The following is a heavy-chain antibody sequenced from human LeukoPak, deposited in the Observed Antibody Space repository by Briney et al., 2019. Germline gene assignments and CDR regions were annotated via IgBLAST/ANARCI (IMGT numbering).Heavy chain of an antibody. CDR1: GFTFSSYG. Sequence: GGSLRLSCAASGFTFSSYGMHWVRQAPGKGLEWVAVISYDGSNKYYADSVKGRFTISRDNSKNTLYLQMNSLRAEDTAVYYCARDRDDFWSGYSYGMDVWGQGTTVTVSS. D-gene: IGHD3-3*01. CDR2: ISYDGSNK. J-gene: IGHJ6*02. CDR3: ARDRDDFWSGYSYGMDV. V-gene: IGHV3-30*03.